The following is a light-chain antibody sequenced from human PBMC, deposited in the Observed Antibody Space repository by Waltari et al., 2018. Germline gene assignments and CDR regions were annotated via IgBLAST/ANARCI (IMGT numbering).Light chain of an antibody. V-gene: IGKV3-15*01. CDR3: QQYNQWPT. J-gene: IGKJ4*01. CDR1: QSVFSN. Sequence: EVVMTQSPATLSVPPGERVTLSCRDSQSVFSNLAWYQQRPGQAPRLVIYGTSTRAAGIPARFSGSGSGTDYTLTISSMQSEDSAIYYCQQYNQWPTFGGGTKVQIK. CDR2: GTS.